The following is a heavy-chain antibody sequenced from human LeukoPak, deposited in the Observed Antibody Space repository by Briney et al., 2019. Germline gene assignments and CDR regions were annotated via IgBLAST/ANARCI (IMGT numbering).Heavy chain of an antibody. CDR3: ARDGTTATTPTFDY. V-gene: IGHV4-34*01. CDR2: INHSGST. D-gene: IGHD4-17*01. Sequence: SETLSLTCAVYGGSFSGYYWSWIRQPPGKGLEWIGEINHSGSTYYNPSLKSRVTISVDTSKNQFSLRLSSVTAADTAVYYCARDGTTATTPTFDYWGQGTLVTVSS. CDR1: GGSFSGYY. J-gene: IGHJ4*02.